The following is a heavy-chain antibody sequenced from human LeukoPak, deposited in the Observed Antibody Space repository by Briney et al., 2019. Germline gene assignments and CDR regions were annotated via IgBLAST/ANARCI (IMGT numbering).Heavy chain of an antibody. Sequence: ASVEVSCKASGYTFTGYYMHWVRQAPGQGLEWMGWINPNSGGTNYAQKFQGRVTMTRDTSISTAYMELSRLRSDDTAVYYCARRGSSGCYYFDYGGREPWSPSPQ. CDR3: ARRGSSGCYYFDY. J-gene: IGHJ4*02. V-gene: IGHV1-2*02. CDR1: GYTFTGYY. D-gene: IGHD6-19*01. CDR2: INPNSGGT.